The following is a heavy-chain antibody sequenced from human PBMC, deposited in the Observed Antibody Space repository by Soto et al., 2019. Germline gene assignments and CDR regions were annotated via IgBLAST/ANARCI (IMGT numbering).Heavy chain of an antibody. D-gene: IGHD2-2*02. V-gene: IGHV4-59*01. CDR1: GGFISNYY. CDR2: IYYSGTT. Sequence: SETLSLTCTVSGGFISNYYWSWVRQSPGKGLEWIGYIYYSGTTNYNPSLKSRVTILLDTSKNQFSLKLSSVTAADTAVYYCARASVVVVPAAISAAADNYYYYGMDVWGQGTTVTVSS. J-gene: IGHJ6*02. CDR3: ARASVVVVPAAISAAADNYYYYGMDV.